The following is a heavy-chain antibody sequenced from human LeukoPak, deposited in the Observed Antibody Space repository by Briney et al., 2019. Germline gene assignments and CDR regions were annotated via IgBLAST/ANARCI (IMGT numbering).Heavy chain of an antibody. J-gene: IGHJ5*02. D-gene: IGHD1-14*01. CDR2: INQDGSEE. CDR3: ARDPGRRFDP. V-gene: IGHV3-7*01. Sequence: GGSLRLSCAASGFTLSSFLMAWVRQAPGKGLEWVANINQDGSEERYVDAVKGRFTISRDNAKNSVHLQMNSLRVEDTAVYYCARDPGRRFDPWGQGTLVTVS. CDR1: GFTLSSFL.